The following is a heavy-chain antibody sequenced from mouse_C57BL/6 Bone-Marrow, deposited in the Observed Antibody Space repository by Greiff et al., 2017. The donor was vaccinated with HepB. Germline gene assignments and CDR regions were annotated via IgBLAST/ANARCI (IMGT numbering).Heavy chain of an antibody. CDR2: ISDGGSYT. V-gene: IGHV5-4*01. CDR3: AREVMDTTGFYDMDD. D-gene: IGHD2-3*01. CDR1: GFTFSSYA. Sequence: EVMLVESGGGLVKPGGSLKLSCAASGFTFSSYAMSWVRQTPEKRLEWVATISDGGSYTYYPDNVKGRFTISRDNAKNNLYLQLSHLQSEDTAMYYCAREVMDTTGFYDMDDWGKGTSVTVSS. J-gene: IGHJ4*01.